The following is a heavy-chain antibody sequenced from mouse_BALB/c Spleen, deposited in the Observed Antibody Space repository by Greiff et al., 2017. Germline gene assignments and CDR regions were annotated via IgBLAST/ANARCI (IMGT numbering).Heavy chain of an antibody. V-gene: IGHV2-9*02. CDR1: GFSLTSYG. CDR2: IWAGGST. CDR3: ARDDGNYFDD. D-gene: IGHD2-3*01. J-gene: IGHJ2*01. Sequence: VKLVESGPGLVAPSQSLSITCTVSGFSLTSYGVHWVRQPPGKGLEWLGVIWAGGSTNYNSALMSRLSISKDNSKSQVFLKMNSLQTDDTAMYYCARDDGNYFDDWGQGTTLTVSS.